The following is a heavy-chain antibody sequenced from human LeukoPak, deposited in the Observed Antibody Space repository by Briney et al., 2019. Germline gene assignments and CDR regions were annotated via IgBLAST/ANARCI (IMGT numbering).Heavy chain of an antibody. V-gene: IGHV1-69*13. J-gene: IGHJ5*02. Sequence: SVKVSCKASGGTFSSYAISWVRQAPGQGLEWMGGIIPIFGTANYAQKFQGRVTITADESTSTAYMELSSLRSEDTAVYYCARRQYSSSWYGITYNWFDPWGQGTLVTVSS. CDR3: ARRQYSSSWYGITYNWFDP. D-gene: IGHD6-13*01. CDR2: IIPIFGTA. CDR1: GGTFSSYA.